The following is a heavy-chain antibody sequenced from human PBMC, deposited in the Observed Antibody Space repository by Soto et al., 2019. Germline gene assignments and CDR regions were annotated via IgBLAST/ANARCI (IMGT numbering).Heavy chain of an antibody. CDR2: IYYSGST. V-gene: IGHV4-59*01. CDR1: GGSISSYY. Sequence: QVQLQESGPGLVKPSETLSLTCTVSGGSISSYYWSWIRQPPGKGLGWIGYIYYSGSTNYNPSLNSRVPMTVXXSKNQFSLKLSSVTAADTAVYYCARDHGVYYGSGRGGAFDIWGQGTMVTVSS. CDR3: ARDHGVYYGSGRGGAFDI. J-gene: IGHJ3*02. D-gene: IGHD3-10*01.